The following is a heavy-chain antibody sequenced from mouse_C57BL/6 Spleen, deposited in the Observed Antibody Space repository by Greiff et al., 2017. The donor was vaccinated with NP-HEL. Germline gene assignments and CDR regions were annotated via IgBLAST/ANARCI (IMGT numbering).Heavy chain of an antibody. V-gene: IGHV1-72*01. CDR3: ARTRDGYDWFAY. CDR2: IDPNSGGT. Sequence: QVQLQQPGAELVKPGASVKLSCKASGYTFTSYWMHWVKQRPGRGLEWIGRIDPNSGGTKYNEKFKSKATLTVDKPSTTAYMQRSSLTAEDSAVYYCARTRDGYDWFAYWGQGTLVTVSA. CDR1: GYTFTSYW. J-gene: IGHJ3*01. D-gene: IGHD2-2*01.